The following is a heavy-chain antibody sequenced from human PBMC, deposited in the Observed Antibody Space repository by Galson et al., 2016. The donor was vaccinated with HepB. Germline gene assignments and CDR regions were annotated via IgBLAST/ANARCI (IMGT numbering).Heavy chain of an antibody. J-gene: IGHJ4*02. D-gene: IGHD5-18*01. V-gene: IGHV3-49*03. Sequence: SLRLSCAASGFPFGDYAVNWFRQAPGKGLEWVGFIRSKGYGGTAEYAASVKGRFTISRDDSKSTAYLQMNSLGTEDTAVYYCTRRGGEHSFGSYFWGQGTLVTVSS. CDR1: GFPFGDYA. CDR2: IRSKGYGGTA. CDR3: TRRGGEHSFGSYF.